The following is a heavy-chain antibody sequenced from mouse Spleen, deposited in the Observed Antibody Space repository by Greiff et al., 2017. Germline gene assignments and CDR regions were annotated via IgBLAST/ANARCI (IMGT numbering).Heavy chain of an antibody. CDR1: GYTFTDYY. CDR2: IFPGSGST. Sequence: QVQLQQSGPELVKPGASVKISCKASGYTFTDYYINWVKQRPGQGLEWIGWIFPGSGSTYYNEKFKGKATLTVDKSSSTAYMLLSSLTSEDSAVYFCARDWIPHYYGYEDAMDYWGQGTSVTVSS. J-gene: IGHJ4*01. CDR3: ARDWIPHYYGYEDAMDY. V-gene: IGHV1-75*01. D-gene: IGHD1-2*01.